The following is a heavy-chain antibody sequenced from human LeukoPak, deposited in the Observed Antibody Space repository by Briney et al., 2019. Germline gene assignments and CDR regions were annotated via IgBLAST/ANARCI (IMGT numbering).Heavy chain of an antibody. D-gene: IGHD6-19*01. CDR2: IYTSGST. CDR3: ARPRDSSGWYWYFDL. J-gene: IGHJ2*01. Sequence: SETPSLTCTVSGGSISSYYWSWIRQPPGKGLEWIGYIYTSGSTNYNPSLKSRVTISVDTSKNQFSLKLSSVTAADTAVYYCARPRDSSGWYWYFDLWGRGTLVTVSS. CDR1: GGSISSYY. V-gene: IGHV4-4*09.